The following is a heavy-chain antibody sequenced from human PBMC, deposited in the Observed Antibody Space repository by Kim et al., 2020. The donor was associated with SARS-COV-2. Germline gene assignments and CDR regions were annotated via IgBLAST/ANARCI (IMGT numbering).Heavy chain of an antibody. CDR1: GFTFSSYS. V-gene: IGHV3-21*01. Sequence: GGSLRLSCAASGFTFSSYSMNWVRQAPGKGLEWVSSISSSSSSYIYYADSVKGRFTISRDNAKNSLYLQMNSLRAEDTAVYYCAREVTIVGARPRAFDIWGQGTMVTVSS. J-gene: IGHJ3*02. CDR2: ISSSSSSYI. D-gene: IGHD1-26*01. CDR3: AREVTIVGARPRAFDI.